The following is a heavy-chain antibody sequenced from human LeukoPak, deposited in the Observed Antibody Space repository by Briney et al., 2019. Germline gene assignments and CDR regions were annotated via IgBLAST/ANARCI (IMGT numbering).Heavy chain of an antibody. J-gene: IGHJ4*02. V-gene: IGHV4-59*01. CDR1: GGSISSYY. D-gene: IGHD2-8*01. Sequence: SETLSFTCTVSGGSISSYYWSWIRQPPGKGLEWIGYIYYSGSTNYNPSLKSRVTISVDTSKNQFSLKLSSVTAADTAVYYCARGGVAADYWGQGTLVTVSS. CDR3: ARGGVAADY. CDR2: IYYSGST.